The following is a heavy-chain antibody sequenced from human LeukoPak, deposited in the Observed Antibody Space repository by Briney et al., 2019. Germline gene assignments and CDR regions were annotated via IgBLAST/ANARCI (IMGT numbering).Heavy chain of an antibody. Sequence: SVKVSCKASGYTFTSYDINWVRQATGQGLEWMGGIIPMLGTPNYAQKFQGRVTITADKSTSTAHMDLSSLRSEDTAVYYCASGTTDIVVVPATLRNYYFDYWGQGTLVTVSS. V-gene: IGHV1-69*06. CDR3: ASGTTDIVVVPATLRNYYFDY. CDR2: IIPMLGTP. J-gene: IGHJ4*02. D-gene: IGHD2-2*01. CDR1: GYTFTSYD.